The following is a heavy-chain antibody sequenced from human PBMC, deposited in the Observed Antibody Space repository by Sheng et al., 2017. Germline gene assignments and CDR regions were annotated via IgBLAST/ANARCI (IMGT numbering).Heavy chain of an antibody. CDR1: GFTFSSYP. Sequence: EVQLVQSGGGLAQPGGSLRLSCAASGFTFSSYPMTWVRQAPGKGLEWVSALTSSGDNTYYADSVKGRFTISRDNSKNTLFLQMNSLRAEDTAVYYCAKGTDYGDPRGHWDYWGQGTLVIVSS. J-gene: IGHJ4*02. CDR3: AKGTDYGDPRGHWDY. V-gene: IGHV3-23*04. D-gene: IGHD4-17*01. CDR2: LTSSGDNT.